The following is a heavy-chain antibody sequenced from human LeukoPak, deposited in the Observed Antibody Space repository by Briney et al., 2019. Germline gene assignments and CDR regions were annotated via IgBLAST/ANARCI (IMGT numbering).Heavy chain of an antibody. CDR2: INPNSGGT. Sequence: ASVKVSCKASGYTFTGYYMHWVRQAPGQGLEWMGWINPNSGGTNYAQRFQGRVTMTRDTSISTAYMELSRLRSDDTAFYYCAREMTTVTNDAFDIWGQGTMVTVSS. CDR3: AREMTTVTNDAFDI. CDR1: GYTFTGYY. D-gene: IGHD4-17*01. J-gene: IGHJ3*02. V-gene: IGHV1-2*02.